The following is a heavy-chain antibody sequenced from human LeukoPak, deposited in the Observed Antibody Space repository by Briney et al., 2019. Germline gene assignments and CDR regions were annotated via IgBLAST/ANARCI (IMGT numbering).Heavy chain of an antibody. CDR1: GFTFSNYA. V-gene: IGHV3-30*04. J-gene: IGHJ4*02. CDR3: ARSVLWFGDCDY. D-gene: IGHD3-10*01. Sequence: GGSLRLSCAASGFTFSNYAMHWVRQAPGKGLEWVAVISYDGSNKYYADSVKGRFTISRDNSKNTLYLQMNSLRAEDTAVYYCARSVLWFGDCDYWGQGALVTVSS. CDR2: ISYDGSNK.